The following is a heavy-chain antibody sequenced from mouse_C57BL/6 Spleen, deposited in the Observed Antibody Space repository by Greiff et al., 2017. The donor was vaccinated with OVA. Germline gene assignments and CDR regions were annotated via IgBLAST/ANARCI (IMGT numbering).Heavy chain of an antibody. D-gene: IGHD2-12*01. CDR3: TTDLRRGPGY. Sequence: VHVKQSGAELVRPGASVKLSCTASGFNIKDYYMHWVKQRPEQGLEWIGWIDPENGDTEYASKFQGKATITADTSSNTAYLQLSSLTSEDTAVYYCTTDLRRGPGYWGQGTTLTVSS. J-gene: IGHJ2*01. V-gene: IGHV14-4*01. CDR2: IDPENGDT. CDR1: GFNIKDYY.